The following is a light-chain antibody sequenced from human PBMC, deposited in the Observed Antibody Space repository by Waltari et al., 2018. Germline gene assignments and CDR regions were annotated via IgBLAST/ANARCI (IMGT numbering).Light chain of an antibody. J-gene: IGLJ2*01. Sequence: SYELTQPPSVSVSPGQTATITCSGDQFGDKYVSWYQQKPGQSPVLVIYQDNKRPSGIPELFSGSNSGNTASLTISGTQAMDEADYYCQVWDSITLIFGGGTKLTLL. CDR3: QVWDSITLI. V-gene: IGLV3-1*01. CDR1: QFGDKY. CDR2: QDN.